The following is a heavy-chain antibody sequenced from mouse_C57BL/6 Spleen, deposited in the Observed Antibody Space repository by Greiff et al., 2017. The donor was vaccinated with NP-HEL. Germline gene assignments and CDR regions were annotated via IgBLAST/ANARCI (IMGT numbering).Heavy chain of an antibody. CDR2: INPYNGGT. D-gene: IGHD2-4*01. CDR1: GYTFTDYY. V-gene: IGHV1-19*01. Sequence: EVQLQQSGPVLVKPGASVKMSCKASGYTFTDYYMNWVKQSHGKSLEWIGVINPYNGGTSYNQKFKGKATLTVDKSSSTAYMELNSLTSEDSAVYYCARSYYEYDGYAMDYWGQGTSVTVSS. CDR3: ARSYYEYDGYAMDY. J-gene: IGHJ4*01.